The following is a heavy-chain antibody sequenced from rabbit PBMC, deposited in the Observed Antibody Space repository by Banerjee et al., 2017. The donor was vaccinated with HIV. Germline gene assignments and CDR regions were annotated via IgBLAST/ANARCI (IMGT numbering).Heavy chain of an antibody. D-gene: IGHD5-1*01. Sequence: QSLEESGGDLVKPGASLTLTCTASGFSFSSSYWICWVRQAPGKGLEWIACIYGGSSGCAYYAGWGKGRFPHPQTSSAQVAFARAKLTSAGPGHYFLGKDRFGGCGLCWGFNLWGPGTLVTVS. CDR1: GFSFSSSYW. CDR2: IYGGSSGCA. V-gene: IGHV1S40*01. CDR3: GKDRFGGCGLCWGFNL. J-gene: IGHJ4*01.